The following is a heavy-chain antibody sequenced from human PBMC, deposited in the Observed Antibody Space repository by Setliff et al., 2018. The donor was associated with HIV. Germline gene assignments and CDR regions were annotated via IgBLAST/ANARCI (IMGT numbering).Heavy chain of an antibody. J-gene: IGHJ3*02. D-gene: IGHD3-9*01. V-gene: IGHV4-4*02. CDR1: GGSISSSNW. CDR2: IYHSGST. Sequence: SETLSLTCAVSGGSISSSNWWSWVRQPPGKGLEWIGEIYHSGSTNYNPSLKSRVTISVDKSKNQFSLKLSSVTAADTAVYYCARDRDIIGRGAFDIWGQGTMVTVSS. CDR3: ARDRDIIGRGAFDI.